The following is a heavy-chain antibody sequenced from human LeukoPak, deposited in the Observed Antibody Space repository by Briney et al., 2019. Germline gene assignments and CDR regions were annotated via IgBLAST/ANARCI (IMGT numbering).Heavy chain of an antibody. CDR2: IYSSGNT. D-gene: IGHD3-16*02. CDR1: GGSLSSYY. Sequence: SETLSLTCTVSGGSLSSYYWTWIRQPPGKELEWIGYIYSSGNTNHNPSLKGRVTISLDTSKNQFSLRLMSVTAADRAMYYCARRYRLGRGGDALDLWGQGTMVTVSS. CDR3: ARRYRLGRGGDALDL. V-gene: IGHV4-59*08. J-gene: IGHJ3*01.